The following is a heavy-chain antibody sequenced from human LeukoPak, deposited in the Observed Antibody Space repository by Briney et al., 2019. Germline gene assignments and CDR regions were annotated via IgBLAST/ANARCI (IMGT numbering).Heavy chain of an antibody. CDR1: GFTFSSYS. Sequence: PGGSLRLSCAASGFTFSSYSINWVRQAPGKGLEWVSSISSSSSYIYYADSLKGRFTISRDNARNSLYLQMNSLRAEDTAVYYCASDTIFGVVNDAFDIWGQGTMVTVSS. CDR3: ASDTIFGVVNDAFDI. D-gene: IGHD3-3*01. J-gene: IGHJ3*02. CDR2: ISSSSSYI. V-gene: IGHV3-21*01.